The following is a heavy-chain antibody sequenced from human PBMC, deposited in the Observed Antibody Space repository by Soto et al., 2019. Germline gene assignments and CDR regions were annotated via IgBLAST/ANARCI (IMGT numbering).Heavy chain of an antibody. Sequence: QVQLVQSGAEVKKPGASVKVSCKASGYTFTSYGISWVRQAPGQGLEWMGWISAYNGNTNYAQKLQGRVTMTTDTSTSTAYMEMRSLRSDDKAVYYWASYLLSPQVSTPGLGYWGQGTLVTVSS. V-gene: IGHV1-18*01. D-gene: IGHD2-15*01. CDR1: GYTFTSYG. CDR2: ISAYNGNT. J-gene: IGHJ4*02. CDR3: ASYLLSPQVSTPGLGY.